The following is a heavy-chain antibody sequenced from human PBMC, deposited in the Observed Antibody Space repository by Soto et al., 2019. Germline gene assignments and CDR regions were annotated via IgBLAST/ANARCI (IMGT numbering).Heavy chain of an antibody. D-gene: IGHD6-13*01. CDR2: IWYDGSNK. J-gene: IGHJ4*02. Sequence: VGSLRLSCAASGFTFSSYGMHWVRQAPGKGLEWVALIWYDGSNKYYADSVKGRFTISRDNSKNTLYLQINSLRAEDTAVYYCARDSSSWNYFDYCGQGTLVTVSS. CDR3: ARDSSSWNYFDY. V-gene: IGHV3-33*01. CDR1: GFTFSSYG.